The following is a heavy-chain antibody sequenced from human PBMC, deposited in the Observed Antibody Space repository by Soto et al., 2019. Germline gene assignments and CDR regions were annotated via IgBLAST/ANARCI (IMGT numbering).Heavy chain of an antibody. Sequence: GASVKVSCKASGYTFTSYGISWVRQAPGQGLEWMGWISAYNGNTNYAQKLQGRVTMTTDTSTSTAYMELRSLRSDDTAVYYCARVVRCSSTSCYSNWFDPWGQGTLVTVSS. V-gene: IGHV1-18*01. CDR3: ARVVRCSSTSCYSNWFDP. CDR2: ISAYNGNT. J-gene: IGHJ5*02. D-gene: IGHD2-2*01. CDR1: GYTFTSYG.